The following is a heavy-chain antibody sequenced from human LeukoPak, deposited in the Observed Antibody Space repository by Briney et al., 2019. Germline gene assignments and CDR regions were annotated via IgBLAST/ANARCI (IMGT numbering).Heavy chain of an antibody. V-gene: IGHV3-9*01. Sequence: AGGSLRLSCAASGFTFDDYAMHWVRQAPGKGLEWVSGISWNSGSIGYADSVKGRFTISRDNAKNSLYLQMNSLRAEDTALYYCAKTGLEGQGFDYWGQGTLVTVSS. D-gene: IGHD1-14*01. CDR1: GFTFDDYA. CDR2: ISWNSGSI. J-gene: IGHJ4*02. CDR3: AKTGLEGQGFDY.